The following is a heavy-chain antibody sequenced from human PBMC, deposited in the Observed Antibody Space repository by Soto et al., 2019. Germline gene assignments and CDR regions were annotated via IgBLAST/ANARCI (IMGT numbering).Heavy chain of an antibody. D-gene: IGHD6-6*01. J-gene: IGHJ4*02. CDR1: GASISSSY. CDR3: ARGGNRYSSTSSGVGGSDY. CDR2: IFHSGTT. V-gene: IGHV4-59*01. Sequence: PSETLSLTCTVSGASISSSYWSWIRQPPGKGLEWIGYIFHSGTTNYNPSLKSRVTTSVDTSKNQFSLNLSSLTTADTAVYFCARGGNRYSSTSSGVGGSDYWGQGTLVTVSS.